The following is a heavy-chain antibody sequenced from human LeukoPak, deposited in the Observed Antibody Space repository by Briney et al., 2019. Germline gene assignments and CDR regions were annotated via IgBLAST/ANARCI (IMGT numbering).Heavy chain of an antibody. D-gene: IGHD3-3*01. CDR1: GFTLSSYN. V-gene: IGHV4-34*01. J-gene: IGHJ6*03. CDR3: ARGPTYYDFWSGYTNYYYYYYMDV. CDR2: INHSGST. Sequence: GSLRLSCAASGFTLSSYNMNWVRQAPGKGLEWIGEINHSGSTNYNPSLKSRVTISVDTSKNQFSLKLSSVTAADTAVYYCARGPTYYDFWSGYTNYYYYYYMDVWGKGTTVTVSS.